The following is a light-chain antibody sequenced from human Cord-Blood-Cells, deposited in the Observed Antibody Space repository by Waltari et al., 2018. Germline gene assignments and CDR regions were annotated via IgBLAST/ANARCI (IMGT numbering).Light chain of an antibody. V-gene: IGKV1-5*01. J-gene: IGKJ2*01. CDR1: QSICSW. CDR3: QQYNSYSYT. CDR2: DAS. Sequence: DSQMTQSPSTLSASVRDRVAITCRASQSICSWLAWYQQKPVKAPKLLIYDASSLESGVPSRFSGSGSGTEFTLPISSLQPDDFATYYCQQYNSYSYTFGQGTKLEIK.